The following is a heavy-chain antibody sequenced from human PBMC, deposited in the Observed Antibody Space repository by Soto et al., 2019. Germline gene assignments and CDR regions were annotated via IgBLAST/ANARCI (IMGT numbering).Heavy chain of an antibody. CDR3: ARDIESVTAKHFFYYYAMDV. CDR1: GFTFSNYG. Sequence: QGQLVQSGAEVKKPGASVKLSCKASGFTFSNYGLNWVRQAPGQGLEWMGWVSANNGHTNYAQNLQGRVSMTTDTSTSTAYMELRGLTFDYTAVYYCARDIESVTAKHFFYYYAMDVWGQGTTVTASS. J-gene: IGHJ6*02. D-gene: IGHD2-8*01. CDR2: VSANNGHT. V-gene: IGHV1-18*01.